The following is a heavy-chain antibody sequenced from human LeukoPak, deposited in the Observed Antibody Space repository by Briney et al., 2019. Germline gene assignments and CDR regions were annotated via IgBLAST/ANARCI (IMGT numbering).Heavy chain of an antibody. CDR3: ASSGVSAGTSWDPFDY. Sequence: GKPLRLSCAASGFTFRSYAIHWVRQAPGKGLEWVAVISYDGSNKYYADSVKGRFTISRDNSKNTLYLQMNSPRAEDTAVYYCASSGVSAGTSWDPFDYWGQGTLVTVSS. J-gene: IGHJ4*02. V-gene: IGHV3-30-3*01. CDR1: GFTFRSYA. CDR2: ISYDGSNK. D-gene: IGHD6-19*01.